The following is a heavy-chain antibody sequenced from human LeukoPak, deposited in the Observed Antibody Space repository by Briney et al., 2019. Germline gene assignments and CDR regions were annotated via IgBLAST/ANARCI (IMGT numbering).Heavy chain of an antibody. D-gene: IGHD3-16*02. CDR2: ISYDGSNK. Sequence: PGGSLRLSCAASGFTFSSYGMHWVRQAPGKGLEWVAVISYDGSNKYYADSVKGRFTISRDNSKTTLYLQMNSLRAEDTAVYYCAKGSRLGELSLSHLHYWGQGTLVTVSS. J-gene: IGHJ4*02. CDR3: AKGSRLGELSLSHLHY. V-gene: IGHV3-30*18. CDR1: GFTFSSYG.